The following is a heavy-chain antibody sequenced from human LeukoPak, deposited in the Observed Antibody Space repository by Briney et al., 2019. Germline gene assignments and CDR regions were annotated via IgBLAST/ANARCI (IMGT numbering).Heavy chain of an antibody. V-gene: IGHV4-4*09. CDR3: ARPGQSSWWVYFNY. J-gene: IGHJ4*02. CDR2: IHTSGST. CDR1: GGSSSSYY. D-gene: IGHD2-15*01. Sequence: PSETLSLTCTVSGGSSSSYYWTWIRQPPGKGLEWIGNIHTSGSTNFNSSLKSRVTMSLDTSKNQFSLRLSSVTAADTAVYYCARPGQSSWWVYFNYWGQGTLVTVSS.